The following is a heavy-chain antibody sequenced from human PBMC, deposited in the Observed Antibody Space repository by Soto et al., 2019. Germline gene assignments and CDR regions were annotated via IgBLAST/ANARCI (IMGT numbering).Heavy chain of an antibody. J-gene: IGHJ4*02. D-gene: IGHD4-17*01. CDR1: GFTFSRDG. V-gene: IGHV3-23*01. CDR2: IXXNXGXX. Sequence: GGSLRLSCAASGFTFSRDGMSWVRQAPGKGLXWVXLIXXNXGXXXYXXSVKGRFTISRDNTKNTLFLQMNSLRAEDTAVYYCAKERATTTAFDYWGQGALVTASS. CDR3: AKERATTTAFDY.